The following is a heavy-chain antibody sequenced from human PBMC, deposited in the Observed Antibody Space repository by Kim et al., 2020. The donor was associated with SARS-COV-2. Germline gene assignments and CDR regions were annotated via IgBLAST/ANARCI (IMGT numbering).Heavy chain of an antibody. Sequence: SETLSLTCTVSGGSISSADQYWSWIRHPPGKGLEWIGYISNSRNPSYNPSLKSRVTIAVDTFNNQFFWRPTFVTAAHTAVYYCARAGAGWLALVNYYCS. D-gene: IGHD6-19*01. CDR1: GGSISSADQY. CDR3: ARAGAGWLALVNYYCS. CDR2: ISNSRNP. J-gene: IGHJ6*03. V-gene: IGHV4-30-4*01.